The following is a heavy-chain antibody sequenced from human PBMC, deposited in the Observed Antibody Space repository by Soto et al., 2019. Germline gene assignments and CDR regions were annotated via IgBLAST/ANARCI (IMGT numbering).Heavy chain of an antibody. CDR3: ARDFFTYDSSGPSGYYGMDV. CDR1: GGSISSYY. CDR2: IYTSGST. V-gene: IGHV4-4*07. J-gene: IGHJ6*02. Sequence: PSETLSLTCTVSGGSISSYYWSCIRQPAGKGLEWIGRIYTSGSTNYNPSLKSRVTMSVDTSKNQFSLKLSSVTAADTAVYYCARDFFTYDSSGPSGYYGMDVWGQGTTVTVSS. D-gene: IGHD3-22*01.